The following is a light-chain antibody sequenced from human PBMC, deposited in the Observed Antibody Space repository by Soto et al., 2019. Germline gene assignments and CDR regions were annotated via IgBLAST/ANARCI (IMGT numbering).Light chain of an antibody. CDR1: SSNIGAGID. CDR2: VNS. J-gene: IGLJ2*01. CDR3: QSYDSSLSAVV. V-gene: IGLV1-40*01. Sequence: QSVLTQPPSVSGAPGQRVTISCTGSSSNIGAGIDVHWYQQLPGTAPKLLIYVNSNRPSGVPDRFSGSKSGTSASLAITGLQAEDEADYYCQSYDSSLSAVVFGGGTKLTVL.